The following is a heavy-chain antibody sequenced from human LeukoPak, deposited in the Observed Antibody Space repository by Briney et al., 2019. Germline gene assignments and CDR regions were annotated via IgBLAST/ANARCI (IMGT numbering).Heavy chain of an antibody. J-gene: IGHJ3*02. CDR1: GFTFSSYW. Sequence: GGSLRLSCAASGFTFSSYWMSWVRQAPGKGLEWVANIKQDGSEKYYVDSVKGRFTISRDNAKTSLYLQMNSLRAEDTAVYYCARDLYDSSGYYNRDDAFDIWGQGTMVTVSS. V-gene: IGHV3-7*05. D-gene: IGHD3-22*01. CDR2: IKQDGSEK. CDR3: ARDLYDSSGYYNRDDAFDI.